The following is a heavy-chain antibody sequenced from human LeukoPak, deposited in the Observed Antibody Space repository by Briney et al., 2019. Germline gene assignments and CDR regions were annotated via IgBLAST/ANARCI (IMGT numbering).Heavy chain of an antibody. CDR2: IKQDGSEK. J-gene: IGHJ4*02. CDR1: GFTFSSYW. D-gene: IGHD6-13*01. Sequence: GGSLRLSCAASGFTFSSYWMSWVRQAPGRGLEWVANIKQDGSEKYYADSVKGRFTISRDNSRNTLYLQVNSLRAEDTAIYYCAKDKLISYSSPPYYFVYWGQGSLVTVSS. CDR3: AKDKLISYSSPPYYFVY. V-gene: IGHV3-7*03.